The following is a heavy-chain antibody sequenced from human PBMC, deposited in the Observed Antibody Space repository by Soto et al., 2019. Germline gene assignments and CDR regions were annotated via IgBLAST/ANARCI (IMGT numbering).Heavy chain of an antibody. J-gene: IGHJ4*02. CDR3: ARSTNTAMVSNY. D-gene: IGHD5-18*01. CDR2: MNPNGGNT. V-gene: IGHV1-8*01. Sequence: ASVKVSCKASGYTFTSYDINWVRQATGQGLEWMGWMNPNGGNTGYAQKFQGRVTMTRNTSISTAYMELSSLRSEDTAVYYCARSTNTAMVSNYWGQGTLVTVSS. CDR1: GYTFTSYD.